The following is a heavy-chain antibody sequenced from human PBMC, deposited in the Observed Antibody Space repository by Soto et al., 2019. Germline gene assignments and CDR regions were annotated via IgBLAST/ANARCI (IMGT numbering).Heavy chain of an antibody. Sequence: SVKFSCKASGYTVTSYDIYWVRHSTGQWLEWMGWMNPNTGNSGYAQKFQGRVTMTSDTSISTAHMELSSLRSEDTAVYYCARRAETNGWNGFGADKYYFDFWGQGTLVTVSS. D-gene: IGHD1-1*01. J-gene: IGHJ4*02. V-gene: IGHV1-8*01. CDR3: ARRAETNGWNGFGADKYYFDF. CDR1: GYTVTSYD. CDR2: MNPNTGNS.